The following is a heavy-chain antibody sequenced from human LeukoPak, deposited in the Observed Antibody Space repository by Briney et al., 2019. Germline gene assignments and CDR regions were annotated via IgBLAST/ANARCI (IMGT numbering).Heavy chain of an antibody. D-gene: IGHD2/OR15-2a*01. J-gene: IGHJ4*02. CDR1: GFTFSSYG. Sequence: GGSLRLSCAASGFTFSSYGMHWVRQAPGKGLEWVALIWYDGSNKYYTDSVKGRLTISRDNSKNTLYLQVNSLRAEDTAVYYCAREGPRGNSQFDYWGQGTLVTASS. V-gene: IGHV3-33*01. CDR2: IWYDGSNK. CDR3: AREGPRGNSQFDY.